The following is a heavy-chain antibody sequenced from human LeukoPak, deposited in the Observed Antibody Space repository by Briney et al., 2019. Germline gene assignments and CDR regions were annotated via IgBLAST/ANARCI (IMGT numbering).Heavy chain of an antibody. J-gene: IGHJ4*02. V-gene: IGHV3-7*01. Sequence: PGGSLRLSCAASGFTFSSYWMSWVRQAPGKGLEWVANIKQDGSEKYYVDSVKGRFTISRDNAKNSLYLQMNSLRAEDTAVYYYARAAYDYVWGSYPPKYFDYWGQGTLVTVSS. CDR2: IKQDGSEK. CDR1: GFTFSSYW. D-gene: IGHD3-16*02. CDR3: ARAAYDYVWGSYPPKYFDY.